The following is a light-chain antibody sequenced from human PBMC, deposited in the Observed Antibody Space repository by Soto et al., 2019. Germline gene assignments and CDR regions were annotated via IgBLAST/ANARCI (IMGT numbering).Light chain of an antibody. Sequence: LTQSPGTLSLSPGETATLSCSSSQSVSSNYVAWFHQKPGQAPRLLIYGASSRATGVPDRFSASGSGTDFTLTISRLEPEDFAVYYCQQYGRSPFTFGPGTKVDI. V-gene: IGKV3-20*01. J-gene: IGKJ3*01. CDR2: GAS. CDR1: QSVSSNY. CDR3: QQYGRSPFT.